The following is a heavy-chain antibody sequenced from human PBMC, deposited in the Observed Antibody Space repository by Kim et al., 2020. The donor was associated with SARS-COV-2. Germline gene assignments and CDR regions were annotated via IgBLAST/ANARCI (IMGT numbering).Heavy chain of an antibody. Sequence: GGSLRLSCSASGFAFSTYAMHWVRQAPGKGLEYVSGIGGNGGSIYYADSVKGRFTISRDNSKNALYLQMSSLRAEDTAVYYCVNLVVVTVWGQGTLVTVS. CDR3: VNLVVVTV. V-gene: IGHV3-64D*06. CDR1: GFAFSTYA. CDR2: IGGNGGSI. D-gene: IGHD2-21*01. J-gene: IGHJ4*02.